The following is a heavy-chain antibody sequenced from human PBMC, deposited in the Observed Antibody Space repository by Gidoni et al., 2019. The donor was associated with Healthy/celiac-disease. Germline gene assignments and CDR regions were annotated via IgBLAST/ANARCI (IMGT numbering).Heavy chain of an antibody. J-gene: IGHJ6*03. CDR1: ASPSASYS. CDR2: ISSSSSTI. CDR3: ARTRRITGYYYMDV. V-gene: IGHV3-48*02. D-gene: IGHD3-10*01. Sequence: EIQLVASGGGWVQPGGSLSLSSAPSASPSASYSMNWVRQAPGKGLEWVSYISSSSSTIYYADSVKGRFTISRDNAKNSLYLQMSSLRDEDTAVYYCARTRRITGYYYMDVWGKGTTVTVSS.